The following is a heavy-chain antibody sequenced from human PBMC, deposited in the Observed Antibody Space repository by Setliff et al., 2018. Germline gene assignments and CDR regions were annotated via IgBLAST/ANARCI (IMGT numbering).Heavy chain of an antibody. CDR3: ERLVRYCTTTSCQRTSGGDF. V-gene: IGHV1-18*01. D-gene: IGHD2-2*01. CDR1: GYTFSDYG. CDR2: ISPYTGNT. Sequence: ASVKVSCKASGYTFSDYGISWVRLAPGQGLEWMGWISPYTGNTFYAPQFQGRVIMTTDTSTNTAYMDLRSLRSDDTAVYYCERLVRYCTTTSCQRTSGGDFWGRGPRVAVAS. J-gene: IGHJ4*02.